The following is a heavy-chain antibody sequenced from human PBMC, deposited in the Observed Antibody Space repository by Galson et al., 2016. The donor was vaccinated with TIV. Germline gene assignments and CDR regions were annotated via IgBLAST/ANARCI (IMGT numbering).Heavy chain of an antibody. Sequence: SLRLSCATSGFIFDNYAMHWVRQAPGKGLEWVSGISWRSIKVDYADSVRGRFTISRDPAKNSLDLQMNSLRPEDTALYFCARGGYCSGGRCYSNGFLEFSGLDVWGQGTTVTVSS. V-gene: IGHV3-9*01. D-gene: IGHD2-15*01. J-gene: IGHJ6*02. CDR2: ISWRSIKV. CDR1: GFIFDNYA. CDR3: ARGGYCSGGRCYSNGFLEFSGLDV.